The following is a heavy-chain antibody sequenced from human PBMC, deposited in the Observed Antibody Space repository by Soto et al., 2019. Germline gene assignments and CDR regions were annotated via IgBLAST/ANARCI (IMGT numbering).Heavy chain of an antibody. D-gene: IGHD2-21*02. CDR1: GGTFSSYA. CDR2: IIPIFGTA. Sequence: QVQLVQSGAEVKKPGSSVKVSCKASGGTFSSYAISWVRQAPGQGLEWMGGIIPIFGTANYAQKFQGRVTIAADESTSTAYMELRSLRSEDTAVYYCARNPLAYCGGDCYLHYGMDVWGQGTTVTVSS. CDR3: ARNPLAYCGGDCYLHYGMDV. J-gene: IGHJ6*02. V-gene: IGHV1-69*01.